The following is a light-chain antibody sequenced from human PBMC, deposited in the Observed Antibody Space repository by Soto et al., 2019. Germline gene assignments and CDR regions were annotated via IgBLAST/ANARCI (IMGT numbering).Light chain of an antibody. V-gene: IGKV3-20*01. CDR3: HQYGNSPQT. CDR2: ATF. Sequence: EIVLTQSPGTLSLSPGERGTLSCRASQSVSSSYLAWYQHKPGQAPRLLIYATFSRATGIPDRFSGSGSGTDFTLTIRRLELEDFAVYYCHQYGNSPQTFGQGTKVEIK. J-gene: IGKJ1*01. CDR1: QSVSSSY.